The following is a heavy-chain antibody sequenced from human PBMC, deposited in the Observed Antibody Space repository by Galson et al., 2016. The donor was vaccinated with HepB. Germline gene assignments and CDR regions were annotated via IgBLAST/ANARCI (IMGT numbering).Heavy chain of an antibody. Sequence: SLRLSCAVSGITFSKFPMSWVRQAPGKGLEWVSAINAPSGNTYYVDSVKGRFTVSRDNAQSTAYLQMDSLRAEDTAVYYCATRSIAVAGIADYWGQGTLVTVSS. CDR3: ATRSIAVAGIADY. J-gene: IGHJ4*02. CDR1: GITFSKFP. V-gene: IGHV3-23*01. D-gene: IGHD6-19*01. CDR2: INAPSGNT.